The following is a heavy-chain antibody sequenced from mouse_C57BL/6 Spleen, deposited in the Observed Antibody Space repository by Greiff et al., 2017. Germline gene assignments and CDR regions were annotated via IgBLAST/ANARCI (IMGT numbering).Heavy chain of an antibody. J-gene: IGHJ4*01. Sequence: VKLQESGAELVKPGASVKISCKASGYAFSSYWMNWVKQRPGKGLEWIGQIYPGDGDTNYNGKFKGKATLTADKSSSTAYMQLSSLTSEDSAVYFCARGDADAMDYWGQGTSVTVSS. D-gene: IGHD3-3*01. V-gene: IGHV1-80*01. CDR2: IYPGDGDT. CDR3: ARGDADAMDY. CDR1: GYAFSSYW.